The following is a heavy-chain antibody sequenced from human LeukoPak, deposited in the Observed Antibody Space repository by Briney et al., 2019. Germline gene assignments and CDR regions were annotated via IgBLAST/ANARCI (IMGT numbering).Heavy chain of an antibody. CDR2: ISWDGGST. CDR1: GFTFDDYA. Sequence: GGSLRLSCAASGFTFDDYAMHWVRHAPGKGLEWVSLISWDGGSTYYADSVKGRLTISRDNSKNSLYLQMNSLRAEDTALYYCAKDIPIDYWGQGTLVTVSS. V-gene: IGHV3-43D*03. CDR3: AKDIPIDY. J-gene: IGHJ4*02.